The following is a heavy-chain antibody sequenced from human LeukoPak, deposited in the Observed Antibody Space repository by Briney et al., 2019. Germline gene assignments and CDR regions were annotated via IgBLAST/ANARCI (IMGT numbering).Heavy chain of an antibody. D-gene: IGHD3-22*01. Sequence: SVKVSCKASGGTFSSYAISWVRQAPGQGLEWMGRVIPILGIANYAQKFQGRVTITADNSTSTAYMELSSLRSEDTAVYYCASYDSSGYYDYWGQGTLVTVSS. CDR2: VIPILGIA. J-gene: IGHJ4*02. V-gene: IGHV1-69*04. CDR1: GGTFSSYA. CDR3: ASYDSSGYYDY.